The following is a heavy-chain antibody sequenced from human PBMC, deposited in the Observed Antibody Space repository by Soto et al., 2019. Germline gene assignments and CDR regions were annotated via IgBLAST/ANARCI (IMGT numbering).Heavy chain of an antibody. V-gene: IGHV1-2*04. Sequence: GASVKVSCKASGYTFTGYYMHWVRQAPGQGLEWMGWINPNSGGTNYAQKFQGWVTMTRDTSISTAYMELSRLRSDDTAVYYCARSRITGTTGYHYGMDVWGQGTTVTVSS. CDR3: ARSRITGTTGYHYGMDV. CDR1: GYTFTGYY. CDR2: INPNSGGT. D-gene: IGHD1-7*01. J-gene: IGHJ6*02.